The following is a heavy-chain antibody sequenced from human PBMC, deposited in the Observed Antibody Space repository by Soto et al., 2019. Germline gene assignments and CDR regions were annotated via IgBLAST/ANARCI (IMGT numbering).Heavy chain of an antibody. V-gene: IGHV4-39*01. D-gene: IGHD5-18*01. CDR1: GGSISSSSYY. CDR2: IYYSGST. Sequence: SETLFLTCTVSGGSISSSSYYWGWIRQPPGKGLEWIGSIYYSGSTYYNPSLKSRVTISVDTSKNQFSLKLSSVTAADTAVYYCARHDYDVATITGGGTAMVSYYYYGMDVWGQGTTVTVSS. J-gene: IGHJ6*02. CDR3: ARHDYDVATITGGGTAMVSYYYYGMDV.